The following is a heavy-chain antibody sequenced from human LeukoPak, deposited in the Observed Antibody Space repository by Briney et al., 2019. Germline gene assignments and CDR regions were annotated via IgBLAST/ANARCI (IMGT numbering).Heavy chain of an antibody. CDR2: ISYDGSSK. Sequence: SGGSLRLSCAASGFTFSSYAMHWVRQAPGKGLEWVAVISYDGSSKYYADSVKGRFTISRDKSKNTLYLQMNSLRAEDTAVYYCARGPSRQWLVRYFDYWGQGTLVTVSS. V-gene: IGHV3-30*04. J-gene: IGHJ4*02. D-gene: IGHD6-19*01. CDR3: ARGPSRQWLVRYFDY. CDR1: GFTFSSYA.